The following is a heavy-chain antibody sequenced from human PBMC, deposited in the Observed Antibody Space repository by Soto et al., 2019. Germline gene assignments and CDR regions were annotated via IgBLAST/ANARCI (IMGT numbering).Heavy chain of an antibody. V-gene: IGHV2-70*01. Sequence: SGPTLVNPTQTLTPTCTFSGFSLSTSGMCVSWICQPPGKALEWLALIDWDDGKYYSTSLKTRLTISKDTSKNQVVLTMTNMDPVDTATYYCARSVRIAAAGSYDYYYYGMDVWGQGTTVTVSS. CDR3: ARSVRIAAAGSYDYYYYGMDV. CDR2: IDWDDGK. J-gene: IGHJ6*02. D-gene: IGHD6-13*01. CDR1: GFSLSTSGMC.